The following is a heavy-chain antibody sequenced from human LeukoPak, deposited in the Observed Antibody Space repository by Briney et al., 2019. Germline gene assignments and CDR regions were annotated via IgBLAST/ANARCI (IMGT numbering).Heavy chain of an antibody. V-gene: IGHV4-34*01. J-gene: IGHJ6*02. CDR1: GGSFSGYY. CDR3: ARTNPYYYYGMDV. CDR2: INHSGST. Sequence: SETLSLTCAVYGGSFSGYYWSWIRQPPGRGLEWIGEINHSGSTNYNPSLKSRVTISVDTSKNQFSLKLSSVTAADTAVYYCARTNPYYYYGMDVWGQGTTVTVSS.